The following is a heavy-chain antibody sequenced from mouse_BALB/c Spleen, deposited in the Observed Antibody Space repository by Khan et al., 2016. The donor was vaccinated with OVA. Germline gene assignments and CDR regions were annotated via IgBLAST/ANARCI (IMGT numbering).Heavy chain of an antibody. D-gene: IGHD1-1*01. CDR1: GFTLSTFG. CDR3: KRLAYYYDSKGFAY. CDR2: ISPGGSYT. J-gene: IGHJ3*01. Sequence: EVELVESGGDLVKPGGSLKLSCAASGFTLSTFGMSWVRQTPDKRLEWVATISPGGSYTYYPAIVKGRFIISGDNATNPLELQMSSLKSEATAMNYCKRLAYYYDSKGFAYWGQGTLVTVSA. V-gene: IGHV5-6*01.